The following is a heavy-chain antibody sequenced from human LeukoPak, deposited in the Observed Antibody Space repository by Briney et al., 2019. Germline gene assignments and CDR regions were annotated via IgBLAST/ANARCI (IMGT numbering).Heavy chain of an antibody. J-gene: IGHJ5*02. D-gene: IGHD2-8*01. CDR1: GFTFSNYA. Sequence: GGSLRLSCTASGFTFSNYAMHWVRQAPGRGLEWVAIISFDGSVKYYADSVKGRFTISRDNSKNTLYLQMNSLRAEDTALYYCAKEHIADTCTNWFDPWGQGTLVTVSS. CDR3: AKEHIADTCTNWFDP. CDR2: ISFDGSVK. V-gene: IGHV3-30*04.